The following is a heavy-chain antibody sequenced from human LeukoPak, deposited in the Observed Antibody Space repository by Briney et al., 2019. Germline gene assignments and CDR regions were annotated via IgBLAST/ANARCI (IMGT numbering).Heavy chain of an antibody. J-gene: IGHJ4*02. D-gene: IGHD1/OR15-1a*01. CDR3: ARNWNTLDY. Sequence: GGSLRLSCAASGFTFSSYSMNWVRQAPGKGLEWVSYISSSSSTIYYADSVKGRFTISRDNAKNSLYLQMNSLRAEDTAVYYCARNWNTLDYWGQGTLVTVSS. V-gene: IGHV3-48*04. CDR1: GFTFSSYS. CDR2: ISSSSSTI.